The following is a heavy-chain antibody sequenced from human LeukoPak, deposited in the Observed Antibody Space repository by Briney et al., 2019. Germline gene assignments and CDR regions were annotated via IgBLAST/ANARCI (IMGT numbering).Heavy chain of an antibody. CDR1: GFTFSSYW. J-gene: IGHJ6*03. CDR2: INSDGSST. V-gene: IGHV3-74*01. CDR3: ARVGYCSSTSCYTGRYMDV. D-gene: IGHD2-2*02. Sequence: GSLRLSCAASGFTFSSYWMHWVRQAPGKGLVWVSRINSDGSSTSYADSVKGRFTISRDNAKNTLYLQMNSLRAEDTAVYYCARVGYCSSTSCYTGRYMDVWGKGTTVTVSS.